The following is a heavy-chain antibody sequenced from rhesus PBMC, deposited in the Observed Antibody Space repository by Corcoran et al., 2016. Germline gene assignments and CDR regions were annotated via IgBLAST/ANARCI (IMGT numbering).Heavy chain of an antibody. J-gene: IGHJ4*01. CDR3: AKALGYRVSYYGPFDY. Sequence: VQLVQSGAEVKRPGASLNISCKTSGYSFTRYWIHWVLPMPGPRLEWMGASDPSDSETRYSPAFQGQVTIAADKSISTAYLQGSSLKASDTATYYCAKALGYRVSYYGPFDYWGQGVLVTVSS. CDR2: SDPSDSET. V-gene: IGHV5-2*01. CDR1: GYSFTRYW. D-gene: IGHD3-16*01.